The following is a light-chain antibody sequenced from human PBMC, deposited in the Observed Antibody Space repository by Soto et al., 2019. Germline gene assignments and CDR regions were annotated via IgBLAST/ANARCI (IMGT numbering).Light chain of an antibody. V-gene: IGKV1-5*03. CDR3: QPYNSYSEA. CDR2: KAS. CDR1: QTISSW. J-gene: IGKJ1*01. Sequence: DIQMTQSPSTLSGSVGDRVTITCRASQTISSWLAWYQQKPGKAPKLLIYKASTLKSGVPSRFSGSGSGTEFTVTISSLQHDDFATYSCQPYNSYSEAFGQGTKGQLK.